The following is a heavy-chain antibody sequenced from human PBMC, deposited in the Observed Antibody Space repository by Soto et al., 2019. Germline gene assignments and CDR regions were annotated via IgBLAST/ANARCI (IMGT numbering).Heavy chain of an antibody. Sequence: EVQLVESGGGLVQPGGSLRLSCAASGFTFSSHWMYWVRQAPGKGLEWVATITEDGSNQYYVDSVKGRFTISRDNSKTSVFLQMNSLRAEDTAVYSCARVATAGRGTDYWGQGTLVTVSS. CDR2: ITEDGSNQ. J-gene: IGHJ4*02. CDR3: ARVATAGRGTDY. CDR1: GFTFSSHW. D-gene: IGHD6-13*01. V-gene: IGHV3-7*04.